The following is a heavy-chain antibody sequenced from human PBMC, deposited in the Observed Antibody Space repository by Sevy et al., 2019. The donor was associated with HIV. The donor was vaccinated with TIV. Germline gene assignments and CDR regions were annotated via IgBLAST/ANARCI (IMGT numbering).Heavy chain of an antibody. D-gene: IGHD1-26*01. Sequence: GGSLRLSCVASGFTFDSYWMHWVRQAPGKGLVWVSRINSDGSSTPYADSVKGGFTISRDNAKNTLYLQLNRLGAEDTAVYYCTRGDPIVPPAGYYYHMDVWGKGTTVTVSS. CDR2: INSDGSST. CDR3: TRGDPIVPPAGYYYHMDV. J-gene: IGHJ6*03. V-gene: IGHV3-74*01. CDR1: GFTFDSYW.